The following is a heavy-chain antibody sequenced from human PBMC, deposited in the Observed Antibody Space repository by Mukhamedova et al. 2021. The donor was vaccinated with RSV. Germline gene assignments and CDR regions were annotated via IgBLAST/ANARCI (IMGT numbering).Heavy chain of an antibody. CDR3: ARRAIGYCSGGTCSHFDS. D-gene: IGHD2-15*01. V-gene: IGHV3-11*01. J-gene: IGHJ4*02. Sequence: VKGRFTISRDNANNSLYLQMNSLKASDTAIYYCARRAIGYCSGGTCSHFDSWGQGALVTVSS.